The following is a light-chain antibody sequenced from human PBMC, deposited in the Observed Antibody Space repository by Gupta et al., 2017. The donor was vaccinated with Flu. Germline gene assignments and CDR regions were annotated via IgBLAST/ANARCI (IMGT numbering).Light chain of an antibody. CDR2: DDS. CDR3: QVWHSDNDLDVL. CDR1: NIGDKS. Sequence: SYVLTQPPSLSVAPGQTARIICGGDNIGDKSVHWYQQKPGQAPVVVVYDDSDRPSGIPERFSGSNSGNTATLTISRVEAGDEADYYCQVWHSDNDLDVLFGGGTKLTVL. V-gene: IGLV3-21*02. J-gene: IGLJ2*01.